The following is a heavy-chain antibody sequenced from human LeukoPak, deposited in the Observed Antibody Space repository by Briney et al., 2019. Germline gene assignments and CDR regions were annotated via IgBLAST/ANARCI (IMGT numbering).Heavy chain of an antibody. V-gene: IGHV1-2*02. CDR2: INPNSGGT. Sequence: ASVKVSCKASGYTFTSYGISWVRQAPGEGLEWMGWINPNSGGTNYAQKFQGRVTMTRDTSISTAYMELSRLNSDDTAVYYCAKNMGYGDYWYFDLWGRGTLVTVSS. CDR3: AKNMGYGDYWYFDL. D-gene: IGHD4-17*01. J-gene: IGHJ2*01. CDR1: GYTFTSYG.